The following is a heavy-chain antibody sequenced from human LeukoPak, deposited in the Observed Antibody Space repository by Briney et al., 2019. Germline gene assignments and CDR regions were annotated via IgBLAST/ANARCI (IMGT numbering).Heavy chain of an antibody. CDR3: AGEVGSRGVVINYYYYGMDV. J-gene: IGHJ6*02. V-gene: IGHV3-30*03. CDR1: GFTFSSYG. D-gene: IGHD3-3*01. Sequence: GGSLRLSCAASGFTFSSYGMHWVRQAPGKGLEWVAVISYDGSNKYYADSVKGRFTISRDNSKNTLYLQMNSLRAEDTAVYYCAGEVGSRGVVINYYYYGMDVWGQGTTVTVSS. CDR2: ISYDGSNK.